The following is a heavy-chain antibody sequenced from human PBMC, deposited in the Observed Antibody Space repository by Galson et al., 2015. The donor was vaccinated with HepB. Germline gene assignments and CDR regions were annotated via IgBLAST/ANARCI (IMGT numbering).Heavy chain of an antibody. CDR1: GFTFSSYW. V-gene: IGHV3-7*01. Sequence: SLRLSCAASGFTFSSYWMSWVRQAPGKGLEWVANIKQDGSEKYYVDSVKGRFTISRDNAKNSLYLQMNSLRAEDTAVYYCARAGARLDYDFWSGPAYWGQGTLVTVSS. CDR3: ARAGARLDYDFWSGPAY. J-gene: IGHJ4*02. CDR2: IKQDGSEK. D-gene: IGHD3-3*01.